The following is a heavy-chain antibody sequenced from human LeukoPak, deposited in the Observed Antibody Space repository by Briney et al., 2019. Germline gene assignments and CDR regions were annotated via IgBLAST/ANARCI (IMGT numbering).Heavy chain of an antibody. Sequence: PGVSLRLSCSASGFTFGDYGMSWFRQAPGKGLEWVGFIRSKAYGVTTEYAASVKGRFTISRDDSKSIAYLQMNSLKSEDTAVYYCTRDPSQYYDSSGYFYNCGQGTLVTVSS. CDR3: TRDPSQYYDSSGYFYN. CDR2: IRSKAYGVTT. D-gene: IGHD3-22*01. CDR1: GFTFGDYG. V-gene: IGHV3-49*03. J-gene: IGHJ4*02.